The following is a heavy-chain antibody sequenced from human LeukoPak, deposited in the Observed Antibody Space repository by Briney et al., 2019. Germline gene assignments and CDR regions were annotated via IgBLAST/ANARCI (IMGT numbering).Heavy chain of an antibody. Sequence: GASVKVSCKASGGTFSSESISWVRQAPGQGLEWLGWINPNSGGTIYAQKFQGRVAVTRDTSTSTAHMELTRLRSDDSAVYYCARDRRDGYGSADYWGLGTLVTVSS. V-gene: IGHV1-2*02. D-gene: IGHD5-24*01. J-gene: IGHJ4*02. CDR1: GGTFSSES. CDR2: INPNSGGT. CDR3: ARDRRDGYGSADY.